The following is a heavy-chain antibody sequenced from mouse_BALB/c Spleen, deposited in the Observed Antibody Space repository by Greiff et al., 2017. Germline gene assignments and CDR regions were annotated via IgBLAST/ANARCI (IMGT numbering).Heavy chain of an antibody. CDR2: ISSGGGST. V-gene: IGHV5-12-1*01. CDR1: GFAFSSYD. CDR3: AREGYGSSYFDY. J-gene: IGHJ2*01. Sequence: DVKLVESGGGLVKPGGSLKLSCAASGFAFSSYDMSWVRQTPEKRLEWVAYISSGGGSTYYPDTVKGRFTISRDNAKNTLYLQMSSLKSEDTAMYYCAREGYGSSYFDYWGQGTTLTVSS. D-gene: IGHD1-1*01.